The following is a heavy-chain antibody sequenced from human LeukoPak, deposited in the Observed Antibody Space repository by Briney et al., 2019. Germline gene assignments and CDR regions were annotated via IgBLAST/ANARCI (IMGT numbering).Heavy chain of an antibody. Sequence: PGGSLRLSCAASGFIFSSYEMNWVRQAPGKGLEWVSYISSSGSTIYYADSVKGRFTISRDNAKNSLYLQMNSLRVEDTAVYYCARDDSYGLDYWGQGTLVTVSS. J-gene: IGHJ4*02. D-gene: IGHD5-18*01. CDR3: ARDDSYGLDY. CDR2: ISSSGSTI. CDR1: GFIFSSYE. V-gene: IGHV3-48*03.